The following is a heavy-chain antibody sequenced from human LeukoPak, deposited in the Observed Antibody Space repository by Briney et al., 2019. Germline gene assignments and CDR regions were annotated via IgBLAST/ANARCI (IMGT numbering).Heavy chain of an antibody. CDR3: ARDDSGYYDILTGYYTPVNYFDY. CDR1: GFTFSSYW. D-gene: IGHD3-9*01. CDR2: INSDGSRT. J-gene: IGHJ4*02. Sequence: PGGSLRLSCAASGFTFSSYWMHWVRQAPGKGLVWVSRINSDGSRTSYADSVKGRFTISRDNAKNTLYLQMNSLRAEDTAVYYCARDDSGYYDILTGYYTPVNYFDYWGQGTLVTVSS. V-gene: IGHV3-74*01.